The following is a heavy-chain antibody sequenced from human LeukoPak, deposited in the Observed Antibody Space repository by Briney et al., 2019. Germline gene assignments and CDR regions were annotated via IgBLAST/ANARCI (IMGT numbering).Heavy chain of an antibody. CDR3: ARGGAVAGRFDP. CDR2: MKEDGSDI. J-gene: IGHJ5*02. V-gene: IGHV3-7*01. CDR1: GFTFDDYT. Sequence: GGSLRLSCAASGFTFDDYTMSWVRQAPGKGLEWVAKMKEDGSDIHYVDSVRGRFSISRDNAEDSLYLQMNSLRVNDTAVYYCARGGAVAGRFDPWGQGTQVTVSS. D-gene: IGHD6-19*01.